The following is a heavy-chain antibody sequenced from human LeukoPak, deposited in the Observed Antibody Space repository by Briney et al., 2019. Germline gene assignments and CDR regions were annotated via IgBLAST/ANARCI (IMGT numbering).Heavy chain of an antibody. Sequence: GGSLRLSCAASGFTFSNYALIWVRQGAVKGLEWVSAIRGSGLTTFYADSVKGRFTISRDNSKNTLYLQMNSLRAEDTAVYYCARDLSSSWYHWFDPWGQGTLVTVSS. V-gene: IGHV3-23*01. CDR1: GFTFSNYA. CDR3: ARDLSSSWYHWFDP. CDR2: IRGSGLTT. D-gene: IGHD6-13*01. J-gene: IGHJ5*02.